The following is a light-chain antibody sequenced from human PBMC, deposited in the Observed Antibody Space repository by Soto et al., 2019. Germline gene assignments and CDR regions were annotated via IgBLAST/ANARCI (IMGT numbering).Light chain of an antibody. CDR3: ATWDDSLSGPV. CDR2: RHD. V-gene: IGLV1-47*01. J-gene: IGLJ3*02. Sequence: QSVLTQPPSASGTPGQRVTITCSGSSSNIGNNYVYWYQRLPGTAQKLLFYRHDQRPSGVPDRISGSKSGTSASLAISGLRNEDEADYYCATWDDSLSGPVFGGGTKVTVL. CDR1: SSNIGNNY.